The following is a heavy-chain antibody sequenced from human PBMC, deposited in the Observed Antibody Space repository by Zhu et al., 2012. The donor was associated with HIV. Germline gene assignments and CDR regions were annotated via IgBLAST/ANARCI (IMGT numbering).Heavy chain of an antibody. Sequence: QVQLQESGPGLVKPSETLSLTCTVSGDSVSTTYYYWSWIRQPPGEGLEWIGNNYYTGSPNYNPALKSRVTISIDTSKSQFSXKLRSVTAADTAVYFCAKVPPPXAVAEYYFDYWGHGILVTVSS. V-gene: IGHV4-61*01. D-gene: IGHD6-19*01. CDR1: GDSVSTTYYY. CDR2: NYYTGSP. CDR3: AKVPPPXAVAEYYFDY. J-gene: IGHJ4*01.